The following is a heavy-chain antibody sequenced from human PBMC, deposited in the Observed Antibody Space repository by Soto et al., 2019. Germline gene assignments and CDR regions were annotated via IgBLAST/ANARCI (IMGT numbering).Heavy chain of an antibody. Sequence: QVHLVESGRGVVQPGRSLRLSCAASGFTFSTYAMHWVRQAPGKGLEWVAGISYDGNNKDYADSVKGRFTISRDNSKNTVYLQMSSLRGEDTAMYYCVQGLTTVGPLDSWGQGTLVTVSS. CDR3: VQGLTTVGPLDS. CDR2: ISYDGNNK. CDR1: GFTFSTYA. J-gene: IGHJ4*02. D-gene: IGHD4-17*01. V-gene: IGHV3-30*04.